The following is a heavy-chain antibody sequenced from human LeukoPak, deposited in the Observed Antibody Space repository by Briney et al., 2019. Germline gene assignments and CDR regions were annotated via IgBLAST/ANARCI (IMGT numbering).Heavy chain of an antibody. CDR3: ARVSKRKYYYDSSGYYYAPRIYWYFDL. J-gene: IGHJ2*01. CDR2: INHSGST. CDR1: GGSFSGYY. D-gene: IGHD3-22*01. Sequence: PSETLSLTCAVYGGSFSGYYWSWIRQPPGKGLEWIGEINHSGSTNYNPSLKSRVTISVDTSKNQFSLKLSSVTAADTAVYYCARVSKRKYYYDSSGYYYAPRIYWYFDLWGRGTLVTVSS. V-gene: IGHV4-34*01.